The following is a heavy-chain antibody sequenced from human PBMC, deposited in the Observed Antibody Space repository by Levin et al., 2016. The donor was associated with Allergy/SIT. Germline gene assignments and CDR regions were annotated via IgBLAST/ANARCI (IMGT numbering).Heavy chain of an antibody. CDR2: ISSSSSYI. CDR3: ARDGFYYMDV. Sequence: VRQASGKGLEWVSYISSSSSYIYYADSVKGRFTISRDNAKNSLYLQMNSLRAEDTAVYYCARDGFYYMDVWGKGTTVTVSS. V-gene: IGHV3-21*05. J-gene: IGHJ6*03.